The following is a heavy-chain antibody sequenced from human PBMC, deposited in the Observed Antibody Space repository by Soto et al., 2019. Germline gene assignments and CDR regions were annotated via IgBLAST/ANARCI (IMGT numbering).Heavy chain of an antibody. V-gene: IGHV5-51*01. D-gene: IGHD6-19*01. J-gene: IGHJ4*02. Sequence: GESLKISCKGSGYSFTSYWIGWVRQMPGKGLEWMGIIYPGDSDTRYSPSFQGQVTISADKSISTAYLQWSSLKASDTAMYYCARHPGRGYSSGWYSGTLRYWGQGTLVTVSS. CDR3: ARHPGRGYSSGWYSGTLRY. CDR1: GYSFTSYW. CDR2: IYPGDSDT.